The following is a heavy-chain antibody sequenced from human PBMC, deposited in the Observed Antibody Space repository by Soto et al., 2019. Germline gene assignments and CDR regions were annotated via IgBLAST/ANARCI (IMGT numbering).Heavy chain of an antibody. J-gene: IGHJ4*02. CDR3: ARRFDCGGDCYSTEYYFDY. Sequence: GSLRLSCAASGFTFSSYGMHWVRQAPGKGLEWVAVIWYDGSNKYYADSVKGRFTISRDNSKNTLYLQMNSLRAEDTAVYYCARRFDCGGDCYSTEYYFDYWGQGTLVTVSS. V-gene: IGHV3-33*01. D-gene: IGHD2-21*02. CDR1: GFTFSSYG. CDR2: IWYDGSNK.